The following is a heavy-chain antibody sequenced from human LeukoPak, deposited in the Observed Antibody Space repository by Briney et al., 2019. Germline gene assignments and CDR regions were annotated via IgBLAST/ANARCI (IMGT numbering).Heavy chain of an antibody. CDR2: FDPEDGET. CDR1: GYTLTELS. Sequence: ASVKVSCKVSGYTLTELSMHWVRQALGKGLEWMGGFDPEDGETIYAQKFQGRVTMTEDTSTDTAYVELSSLRSEDTAVYYCATDTMYYDSSGYSRDYWGQGTLVTVSS. V-gene: IGHV1-24*01. CDR3: ATDTMYYDSSGYSRDY. D-gene: IGHD3-22*01. J-gene: IGHJ4*02.